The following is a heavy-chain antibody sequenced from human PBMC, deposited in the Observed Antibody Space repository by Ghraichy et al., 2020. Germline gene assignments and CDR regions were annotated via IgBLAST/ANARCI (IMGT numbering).Heavy chain of an antibody. CDR2: ISSRSDNM. Sequence: GGSLRLSCAGSGFSFSDYNMNWVRQAPGKGLEWLSCISSRSDNMRYVGSVKGRFTISRDNAKNSLYLQMSSLRAEDTGIYYCARVGGAFRFDLWGQGTLVTVSS. V-gene: IGHV3-21*01. D-gene: IGHD3-10*01. CDR3: ARVGGAFRFDL. J-gene: IGHJ4*02. CDR1: GFSFSDYN.